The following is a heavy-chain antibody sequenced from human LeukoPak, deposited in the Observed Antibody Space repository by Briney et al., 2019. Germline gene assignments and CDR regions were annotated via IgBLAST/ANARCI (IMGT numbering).Heavy chain of an antibody. Sequence: SVKVSCKASGFTFTSSAVQWVRQARGQRLEWIGWIVVGSGNTNYAQKFQERVTITRDMSTSTAYMELSSLRSEDTAVYYCAADPRINDYYYMDVWGKGPRSPSP. V-gene: IGHV1-58*01. CDR1: GFTFTSSA. CDR3: AADPRINDYYYMDV. CDR2: IVVGSGNT. D-gene: IGHD1-14*01. J-gene: IGHJ6*03.